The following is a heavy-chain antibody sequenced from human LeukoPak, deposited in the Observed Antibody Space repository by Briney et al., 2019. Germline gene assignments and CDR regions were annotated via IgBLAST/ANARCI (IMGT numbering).Heavy chain of an antibody. V-gene: IGHV3-48*02. CDR3: ARDSGSSWYRGYFDY. Sequence: GGSLRLSCAASGFTFSSYSMNWVRQAPGKGLEGVSYISSSSSTIHYADSVKGRFTISRDNAKNSLYLQMNSLRDEDTAVYYCARDSGSSWYRGYFDYWGQGTLVTVSS. D-gene: IGHD6-13*01. CDR1: GFTFSSYS. CDR2: ISSSSSTI. J-gene: IGHJ4*02.